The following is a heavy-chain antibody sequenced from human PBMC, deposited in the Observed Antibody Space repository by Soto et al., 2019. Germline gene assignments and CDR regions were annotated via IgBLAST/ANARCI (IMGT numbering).Heavy chain of an antibody. J-gene: IGHJ3*02. CDR3: ARDPPGAFDI. V-gene: IGHV3-30*03. Sequence: GGSLRLSCAASGFTFSNYGIHWVRQAPGKGLEWVAVISHDGNKEYYADSVKGRFTVSRDNAKKTVYLQMNSLRAEDTAVYYCARDPPGAFDIWGQGTMVTVSS. CDR2: ISHDGNKE. CDR1: GFTFSNYG.